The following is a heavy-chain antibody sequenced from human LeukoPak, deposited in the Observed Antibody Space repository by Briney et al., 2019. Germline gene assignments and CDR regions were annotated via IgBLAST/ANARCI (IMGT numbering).Heavy chain of an antibody. D-gene: IGHD3-3*01. CDR3: ARGANYDFWSGYYPYYYYMYV. J-gene: IGHJ6*03. V-gene: IGHV1-8*03. Sequence: ASVKVSCKASGYTFTSYDINWVRQATGQGLEWMGWMNPNSGDTGYAQKFQGRVTITRNTSISTAYMELSSLRSEDTAVYYCARGANYDFWSGYYPYYYYMYVWGKGTTVTVSS. CDR1: GYTFTSYD. CDR2: MNPNSGDT.